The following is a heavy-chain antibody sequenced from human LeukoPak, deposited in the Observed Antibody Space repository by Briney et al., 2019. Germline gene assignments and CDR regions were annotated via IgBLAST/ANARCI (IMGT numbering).Heavy chain of an antibody. Sequence: PGGSLRLSCSASGFSLTTYEINWVRQAPGRGLEWVSYISSSGDSIYHADSVKGPFTISRDNASKSLSLQLNSLQSKDRAIYYCARDRRVGATWSVGAFDIWGQGTTVTVSS. CDR1: GFSLTTYE. CDR3: ARDRRVGATWSVGAFDI. D-gene: IGHD1-26*01. CDR2: ISSSGDSI. V-gene: IGHV3-48*03. J-gene: IGHJ3*02.